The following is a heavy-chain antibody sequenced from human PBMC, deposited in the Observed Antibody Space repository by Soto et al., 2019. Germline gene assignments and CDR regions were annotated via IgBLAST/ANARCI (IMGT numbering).Heavy chain of an antibody. D-gene: IGHD4-17*01. CDR3: ARVYSDYVQHENWLDP. Sequence: SSETLSLTCAVSGYSISSGYYWGWIRQPPGKGLGWIGSIYHSGSTYYNPSLKSRVTISVDTSKTQISLKLSSVTAADTAVYYCARVYSDYVQHENWLDPWGQGTLVTVSS. CDR1: GYSISSGYY. V-gene: IGHV4-38-2*01. J-gene: IGHJ5*02. CDR2: IYHSGST.